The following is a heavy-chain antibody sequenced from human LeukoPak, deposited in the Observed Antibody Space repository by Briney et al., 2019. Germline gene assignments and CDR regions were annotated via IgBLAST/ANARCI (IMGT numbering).Heavy chain of an antibody. D-gene: IGHD3-10*01. Sequence: GGSLRLSCAASGFTLSSSAMNWVRQAPGKGLEWVSSINNVGSHIYYAGSVKGRFTISRDNTKNSLYLQMNSLRAEDTAVYYCARDGKYGSGTYGAFDVWGQGTMVTVSS. CDR2: INNVGSHI. V-gene: IGHV3-21*01. CDR3: ARDGKYGSGTYGAFDV. J-gene: IGHJ3*01. CDR1: GFTLSSSA.